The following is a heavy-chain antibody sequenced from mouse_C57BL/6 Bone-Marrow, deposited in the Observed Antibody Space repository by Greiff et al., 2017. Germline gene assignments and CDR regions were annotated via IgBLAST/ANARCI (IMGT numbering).Heavy chain of an antibody. Sequence: EVQLQQSGPELVKPGASVKISCKASGYTFTDYYMNWVKQSHGKSLEWIGDINPNNGGTSYNQKFKGKATLTVDKSSSTAYMELRSLTSEDSAVYYCASSGYGSSFFAYWGQGTLVTVSA. J-gene: IGHJ3*01. CDR2: INPNNGGT. CDR3: ASSGYGSSFFAY. CDR1: GYTFTDYY. V-gene: IGHV1-26*01. D-gene: IGHD1-1*01.